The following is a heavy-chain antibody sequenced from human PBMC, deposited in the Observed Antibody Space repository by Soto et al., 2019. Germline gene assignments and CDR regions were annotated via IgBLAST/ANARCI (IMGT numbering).Heavy chain of an antibody. V-gene: IGHV3-30*03. J-gene: IGHJ4*02. CDR3: ARDSSEWGMAGRLDY. CDR2: ISYAGSNI. Sequence: VQLVESGGGVVQPGMSLRLSCAASGYTFSSYGMHWVRQAPDKGLEWVAVISYAGSNIYYADSVKGRFTISRDNSKNTLYLHLNSLRAEDTAVYYCARDSSEWGMAGRLDYWGQGTPVTVSS. D-gene: IGHD6-6*01. CDR1: GYTFSSYG.